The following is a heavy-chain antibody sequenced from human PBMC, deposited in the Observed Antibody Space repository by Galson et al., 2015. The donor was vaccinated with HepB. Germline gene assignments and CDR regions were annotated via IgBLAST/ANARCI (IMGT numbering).Heavy chain of an antibody. Sequence: SLRLSCAASGFTFSSYGMHWVRQAPGKGLEWVAVIWYDGSNKYYADSVKGRFTISRDNSKNTLYLQMNSLRAEDTAVYYCARSGGIGRVDWFDPWGQGTLVTVSS. D-gene: IGHD2-15*01. CDR1: GFTFSSYG. J-gene: IGHJ5*02. CDR3: ARSGGIGRVDWFDP. CDR2: IWYDGSNK. V-gene: IGHV3-33*01.